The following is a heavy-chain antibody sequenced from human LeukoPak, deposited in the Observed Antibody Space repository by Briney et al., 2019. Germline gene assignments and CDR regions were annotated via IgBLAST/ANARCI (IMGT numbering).Heavy chain of an antibody. CDR3: ATGRGVPGYQYFDH. Sequence: PGGSLRLSCAASGFTFSSYGMHWVRQAPGKGLEWVAFIEYDGSQRHFADSVKGRFTISRDNSANTLYLQLNSLRVEDTAVYYCATGRGVPGYQYFDHWGQGTLVTVSS. CDR1: GFTFSSYG. CDR2: IEYDGSQR. V-gene: IGHV3-30*02. D-gene: IGHD3-10*01. J-gene: IGHJ4*02.